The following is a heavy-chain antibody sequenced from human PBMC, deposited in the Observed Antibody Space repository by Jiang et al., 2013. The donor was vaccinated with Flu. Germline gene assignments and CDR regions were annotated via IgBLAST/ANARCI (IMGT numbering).Heavy chain of an antibody. CDR3: ARDHGVSSGYYYSDFDY. CDR2: IDADNGNI. Sequence: SGAEVKQPGASVKVSCKASGYPITSDAIHWVRQAPGQRLEWMGCIDADNGNIEYSEKFQGRVTISSDTSARTTYMELSSLRSEDTAVYYCARDHGVSSGYYYSDFDYWGQGTLVTVSS. V-gene: IGHV1-3*01. CDR1: GYPITSDA. J-gene: IGHJ4*02. D-gene: IGHD3-22*01.